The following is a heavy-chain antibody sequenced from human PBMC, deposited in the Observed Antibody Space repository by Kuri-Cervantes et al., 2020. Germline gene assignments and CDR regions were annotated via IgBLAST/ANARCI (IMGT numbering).Heavy chain of an antibody. J-gene: IGHJ4*02. V-gene: IGHV5-51*01. CDR2: IYPGDSDT. Sequence: GESLKISCKGSGYSFTSYWIGWVRQMPGKGLEWMGIIYPGDSDTRYSPSFQGQVTISADKSITTAYLQWSSLKASDTAMYYCARHSKFSDSSENGFDYWGQGTLVTVSS. D-gene: IGHD2-15*01. CDR1: GYSFTSYW. CDR3: ARHSKFSDSSENGFDY.